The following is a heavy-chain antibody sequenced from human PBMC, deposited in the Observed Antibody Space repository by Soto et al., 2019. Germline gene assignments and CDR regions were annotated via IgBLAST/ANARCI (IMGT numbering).Heavy chain of an antibody. CDR3: ATEYCRRTSCLNWLDP. J-gene: IGHJ5*02. CDR2: ISSSSSTI. V-gene: IGHV3-48*01. CDR1: GFTFSSYS. Sequence: PVGSLRLSCAASGFTFSSYSMNWVRQAPGKGLESVSYISSSSSTIYYADSVKGRFTISRDNAKNSLYLQMNSLRAEDTAVYYCATEYCRRTSCLNWLDPWGQGTLVTVSS. D-gene: IGHD2-2*01.